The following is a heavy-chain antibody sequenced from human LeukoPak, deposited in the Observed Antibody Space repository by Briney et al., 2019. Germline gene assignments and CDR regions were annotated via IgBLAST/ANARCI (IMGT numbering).Heavy chain of an antibody. Sequence: SETLSLTCAVYGGSFSGYYWSWIRQPPGKGLEWIGEINHSGSTNYNPSLKSRVTISVDTSKNQFSLKLSSVTAADTAVYYCASGELGYYFDYWGQGTLVTVSS. J-gene: IGHJ4*02. CDR1: GGSFSGYY. V-gene: IGHV4-34*01. CDR2: INHSGST. CDR3: ASGELGYYFDY. D-gene: IGHD1-26*01.